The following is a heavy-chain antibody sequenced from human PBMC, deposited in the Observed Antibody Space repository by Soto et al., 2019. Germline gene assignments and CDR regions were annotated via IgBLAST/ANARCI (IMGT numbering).Heavy chain of an antibody. Sequence: GGSLRLSCAASGFTFSSYAMSWVRQAPGKGLEWVSAISGSGGSTYYADSVKGRFTISRDNSKNTLYLQMNSLRAEDTAVYYCAKDSRITMVRGVNDAFDIWGQGTMVTVSS. V-gene: IGHV3-23*01. CDR1: GFTFSSYA. CDR2: ISGSGGST. J-gene: IGHJ3*02. CDR3: AKDSRITMVRGVNDAFDI. D-gene: IGHD3-10*01.